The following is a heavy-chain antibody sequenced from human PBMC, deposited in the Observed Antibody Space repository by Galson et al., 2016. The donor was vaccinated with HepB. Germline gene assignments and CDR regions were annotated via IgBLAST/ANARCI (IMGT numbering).Heavy chain of an antibody. Sequence: PALVKPTQTLTLTCTFSGFSLSTTGVGVGWIRQPPGKALEWLALKYWDGDKYYNPSLKTRLIITKDTSKNQVVLTMTNMDPVDTATYYCAHRRGSGSPWAYGAFDIWGQGTMVTVSS. D-gene: IGHD1-26*01. CDR1: GFSLSTTGVG. CDR2: KYWDGDK. J-gene: IGHJ3*02. V-gene: IGHV2-5*02. CDR3: AHRRGSGSPWAYGAFDI.